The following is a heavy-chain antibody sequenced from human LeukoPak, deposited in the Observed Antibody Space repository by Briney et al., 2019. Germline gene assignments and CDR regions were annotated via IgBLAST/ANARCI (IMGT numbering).Heavy chain of an antibody. CDR2: INSDGSIT. Sequence: PGGSLRLSCAASEFTFSSYSMNWVRQAPGKGLVWVSRINSDGSITSYADPVKGRFTISRDNAKNMLYLQMNSLRAEDTAVYYCARGNYLDCWGQGTLVTVSS. CDR1: EFTFSSYS. CDR3: ARGNYLDC. V-gene: IGHV3-74*01. J-gene: IGHJ4*02.